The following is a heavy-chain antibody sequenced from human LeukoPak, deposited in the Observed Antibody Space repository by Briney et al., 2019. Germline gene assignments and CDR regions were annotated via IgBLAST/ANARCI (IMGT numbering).Heavy chain of an antibody. CDR1: GVSISSYY. J-gene: IGHJ4*02. Sequence: ASETLSLTCTVSGVSISSYYWSWIRQPPGKGLEWIGYIYYSGSTNYNPSLKSRVTISVDTSKNQFSLKLSSVTAADTAVYYCARERGDSSGSFDYWGQGTLVTVSS. D-gene: IGHD3-22*01. CDR2: IYYSGST. CDR3: ARERGDSSGSFDY. V-gene: IGHV4-59*01.